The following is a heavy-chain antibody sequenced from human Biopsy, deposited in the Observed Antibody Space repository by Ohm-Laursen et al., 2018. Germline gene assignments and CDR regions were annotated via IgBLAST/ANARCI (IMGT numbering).Heavy chain of an antibody. CDR2: INPYNGDT. CDR3: ARDYQPTIITIHYYYYGMDV. J-gene: IGHJ6*02. V-gene: IGHV1-18*01. D-gene: IGHD2-2*01. Sequence: GASVKVSCKVPGGTFSRYGINWVRQASGQGLEWMGWINPYNGDTNYAQKLQGRVTMTTDTSTSTAYMELRSLRSDDTAVYYCARDYQPTIITIHYYYYGMDVWGQGTTVTVSS. CDR1: GGTFSRYG.